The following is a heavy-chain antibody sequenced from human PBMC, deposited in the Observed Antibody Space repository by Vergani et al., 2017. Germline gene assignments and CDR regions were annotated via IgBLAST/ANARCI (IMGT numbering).Heavy chain of an antibody. CDR2: IYHSGGT. CDR3: AREGGSMVATSY. D-gene: IGHD5-12*01. V-gene: IGHV4-38-2*02. J-gene: IGHJ4*02. Sequence: QVQLQESGPGLVKPSETLSLTCAVSGYSISSGYYWGWIRQPPGKGLEWIGSIYHSGGTYYNPSLKSRVTISVDTSKNQFSLKLSSVTAADTAVYYCAREGGSMVATSYWGQGTLVTVSS. CDR1: GYSISSGYY.